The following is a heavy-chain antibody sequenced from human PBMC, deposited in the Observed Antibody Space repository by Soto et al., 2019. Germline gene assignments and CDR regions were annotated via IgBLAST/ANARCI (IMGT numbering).Heavy chain of an antibody. V-gene: IGHV4-39*01. CDR1: DGSISSSSYY. CDR3: ARHTAGIVVVPAATTFDY. D-gene: IGHD2-2*01. CDR2: IYYSGST. Sequence: QLQLQESGPGLVKPSETLSLTCTVSDGSISSSSYYWGWIHQPPGKGLEWIGSIYYSGSTYYNPSLKSRVTISVDTSKNQFSLELSSVTAADTAVYYCARHTAGIVVVPAATTFDYWGQGTLVTVSS. J-gene: IGHJ4*02.